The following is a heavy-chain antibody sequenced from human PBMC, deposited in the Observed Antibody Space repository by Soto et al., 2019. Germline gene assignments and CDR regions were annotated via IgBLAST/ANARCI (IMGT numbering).Heavy chain of an antibody. D-gene: IGHD1-26*01. CDR1: GFTFSSYG. CDR3: AKDRAYSIVGTNTAALDY. J-gene: IGHJ4*02. V-gene: IGHV3-33*06. CDR2: IWYDGSNK. Sequence: GGSLRLSCAASGFTFSSYGMHWVRQAPGKGLEWVAVIWYDGSNKYYADSVKGRFTISRDNNKKTLYLQMNSLRAEDTAVYYCAKDRAYSIVGTNTAALDYWGQGTLVTVSS.